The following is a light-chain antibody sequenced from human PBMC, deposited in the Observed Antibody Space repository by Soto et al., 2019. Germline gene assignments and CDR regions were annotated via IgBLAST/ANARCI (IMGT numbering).Light chain of an antibody. CDR3: QQYYSYPWT. Sequence: DIQMTQSPSTLSASVGDRVTITCRASQSISSWLAWYQQKPGKAPKLLIYDASSLESGVPSRFSGSGSGTDFTLTISCLQSEDFATYYCQQYYSYPWTFGQGTKVDI. J-gene: IGKJ1*01. V-gene: IGKV1-5*01. CDR1: QSISSW. CDR2: DAS.